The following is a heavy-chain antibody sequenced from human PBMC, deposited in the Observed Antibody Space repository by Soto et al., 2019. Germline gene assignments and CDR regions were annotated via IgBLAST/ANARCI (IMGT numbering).Heavy chain of an antibody. D-gene: IGHD3-10*01. CDR1: GFTFSSYS. J-gene: IGHJ3*01. Sequence: GSLRLSCAASGFTFSSYSMNWVRQAPGKGLEWVSSISSSSSYIYYADSVKGRFTISRDNSKNTLSLQMNSLRAEDTAVYYCAKSRGSGSYFNPSDAFDFWGQGTMVTVSS. CDR2: ISSSSSYI. CDR3: AKSRGSGSYFNPSDAFDF. V-gene: IGHV3-21*04.